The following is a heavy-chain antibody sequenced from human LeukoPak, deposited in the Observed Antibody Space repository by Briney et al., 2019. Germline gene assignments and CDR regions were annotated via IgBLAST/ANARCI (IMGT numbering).Heavy chain of an antibody. CDR1: GYSISSGYY. Sequence: SETLSLTCTVSGYSISSGYYWGWIRQPPGKGLEWIGSIYHSGSTYYNPSLKSRVTISVDTSKNQFSLKLSSVTAADTAVYYCASSSWYGRNWFDPWGQGTLVTVSS. CDR3: ASSSWYGRNWFDP. D-gene: IGHD6-13*01. V-gene: IGHV4-38-2*02. CDR2: IYHSGST. J-gene: IGHJ5*02.